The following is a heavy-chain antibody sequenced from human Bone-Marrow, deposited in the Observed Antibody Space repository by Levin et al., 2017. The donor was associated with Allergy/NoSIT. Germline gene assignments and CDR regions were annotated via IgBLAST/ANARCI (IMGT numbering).Heavy chain of an antibody. CDR2: LDGSSGKT. CDR3: AKAGTTVMLDYSYLDV. V-gene: IGHV3-23*01. CDR1: GFIFADYA. J-gene: IGHJ6*03. D-gene: IGHD4-17*01. Sequence: GGSLRLSCTISGFIFADYAMNWVRQAPGRGLEWVSSLDGSSGKTHYADAMKGRFTISREYSKNTLFLQMNSLRVEDTARYYCAKAGTTVMLDYSYLDVWGEGTAVTVSS.